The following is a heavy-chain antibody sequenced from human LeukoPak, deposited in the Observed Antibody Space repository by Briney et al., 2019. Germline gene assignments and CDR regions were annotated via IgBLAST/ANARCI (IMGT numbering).Heavy chain of an antibody. CDR2: INPSGGST. Sequence: ASVKVSCKASGYTFTSYYMHWVRQAPGQGLEWVGIINPSGGSTSYAQKFQGRVTMTRDTSTSTVYMELSSLRSEDTAVYYCARASQGKWLFEYWGQGTLVTVSS. CDR3: ARASQGKWLFEY. V-gene: IGHV1-46*01. J-gene: IGHJ4*02. CDR1: GYTFTSYY. D-gene: IGHD3-22*01.